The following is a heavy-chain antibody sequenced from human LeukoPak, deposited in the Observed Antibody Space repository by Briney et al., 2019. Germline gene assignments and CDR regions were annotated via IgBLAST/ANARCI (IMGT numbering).Heavy chain of an antibody. CDR2: ISSSGSTI. CDR1: GFTFSDYY. V-gene: IGHV3-11*04. Sequence: GGSLRLSCAASGFTFSDYYMSWIRQAPGKGLEWVSYISSSGSTICYADSVKGRFTISRDNAKNSLYLQMNSLRAEDTAVYYCARELDLYNWNYGGGSYFDYWGQGTLVTVSS. D-gene: IGHD1-7*01. CDR3: ARELDLYNWNYGGGSYFDY. J-gene: IGHJ4*02.